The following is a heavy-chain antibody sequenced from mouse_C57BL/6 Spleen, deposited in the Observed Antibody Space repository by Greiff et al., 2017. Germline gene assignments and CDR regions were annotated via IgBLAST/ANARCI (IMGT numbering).Heavy chain of an antibody. CDR1: GFTFSSYA. Sequence: EVKLVESGEGLVKPGGSLKLSCAASGFTFSSYAMSWVRQTPEKRLEWVAYISRGGDYIYYADTFKGRFTISRDNARNTLYLQVSRLKSEDTAMYYCTRATNDYGSSYGDWYFDDWGTGTTVTVSA. CDR3: TRATNDYGSSYGDWYFDD. D-gene: IGHD1-1*01. CDR2: ISRGGDYI. J-gene: IGHJ1*03. V-gene: IGHV5-9-1*02.